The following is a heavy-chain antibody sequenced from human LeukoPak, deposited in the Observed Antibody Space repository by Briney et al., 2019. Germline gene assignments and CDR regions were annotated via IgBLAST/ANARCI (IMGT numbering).Heavy chain of an antibody. V-gene: IGHV3-9*01. CDR3: ARDYGGSSPFDY. D-gene: IGHD4-23*01. CDR2: ISWNSGSI. J-gene: IGHJ4*02. CDR1: GFTFDDYA. Sequence: PGGSLRLSCAASGFTFDDYAMHWVRQAPGKGREWVSGISWNSGSIGYADAVKGRFPISRDNAKKSLYLHMDSLRAEDTAVYYCARDYGGSSPFDYWGQGTLVTVSS.